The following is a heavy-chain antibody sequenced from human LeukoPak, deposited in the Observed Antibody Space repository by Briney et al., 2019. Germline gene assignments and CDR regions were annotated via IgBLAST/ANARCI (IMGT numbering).Heavy chain of an antibody. V-gene: IGHV3-23*01. J-gene: IGHJ4*02. D-gene: IGHD2-21*02. CDR1: GFTFTSHP. CDR3: AREVRAYCGGDCYSSTVDY. Sequence: GGSLRLSCAASGFTFTSHPMNWVRQAPGKGLEWVSAISVNGDTTYYADSVKGRFTISRDNSKNTLYLQMNSLRVEDTAVYYCAREVRAYCGGDCYSSTVDYWGQGTLVTVSS. CDR2: ISVNGDTT.